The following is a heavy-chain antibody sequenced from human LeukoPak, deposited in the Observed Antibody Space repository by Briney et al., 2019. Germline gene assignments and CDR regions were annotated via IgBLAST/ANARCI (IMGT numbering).Heavy chain of an antibody. CDR2: ISGSGVDT. D-gene: IGHD2-21*02. Sequence: GGSLRLCCAASGFTFRNYAMSWVRQAPGKGLEWVSTISGSGVDTDYDDYVKDRFPISRDNSRNTLYPQMNSLRAEDTAVYYCAKHQDWMVTVPDYWGQGTLVTVSS. CDR1: GFTFRNYA. J-gene: IGHJ4*02. CDR3: AKHQDWMVTVPDY. V-gene: IGHV3-23*01.